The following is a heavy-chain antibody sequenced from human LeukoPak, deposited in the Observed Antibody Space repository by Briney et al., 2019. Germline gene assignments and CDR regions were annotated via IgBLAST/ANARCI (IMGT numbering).Heavy chain of an antibody. J-gene: IGHJ5*02. CDR3: ARAGSPTLNHFDA. CDR2: IIPILGIA. Sequence: ASVKVSCKASGGTFSSYAISWVRQAPGQGLEWMGRIIPILGIANYAQKFQGRATITADKSTRTAYMELTSLTSEDTAMYFCARAGSPTLNHFDAWGQGSLVSVSS. CDR1: GGTFSSYA. V-gene: IGHV1-69*04. D-gene: IGHD1-14*01.